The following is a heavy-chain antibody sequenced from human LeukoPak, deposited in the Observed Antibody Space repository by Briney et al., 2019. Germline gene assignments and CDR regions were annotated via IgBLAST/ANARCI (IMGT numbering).Heavy chain of an antibody. D-gene: IGHD6-19*01. CDR1: GGTFSSYA. CDR2: IIPIFGTA. J-gene: IGHJ3*02. V-gene: IGHV1-69*13. Sequence: SVKVSCKASGGTFSSYAISWARQAPGQGLEWMGGIIPIFGTANYAQKFQGRVTITADESTSTAYMELSSLRSEDTAVYYCASPIAVAGINAFDIWGQGTMVTVSS. CDR3: ASPIAVAGINAFDI.